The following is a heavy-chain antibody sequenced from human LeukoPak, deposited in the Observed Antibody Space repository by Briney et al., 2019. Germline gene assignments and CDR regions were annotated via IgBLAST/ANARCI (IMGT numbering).Heavy chain of an antibody. CDR2: IYYSGKT. V-gene: IGHV4-59*01. CDR3: AGEGEYGDSYS. D-gene: IGHD2-21*01. CDR1: GGSITSDH. Sequence: PSETLSLTCTVSGGSITSDHWNWIRQPPGKGLEWIGCIYYSGKTYYNPSLKSRVTISVDMSKNQFSLRLTSVTAADTAIYYCAGEGEYGDSYSWGQGALVIVSA. J-gene: IGHJ5*02.